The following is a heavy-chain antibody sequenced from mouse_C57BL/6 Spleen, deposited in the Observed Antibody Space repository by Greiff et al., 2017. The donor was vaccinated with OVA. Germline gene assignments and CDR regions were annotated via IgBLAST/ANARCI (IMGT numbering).Heavy chain of an antibody. J-gene: IGHJ4*01. CDR1: GYAFTNYL. CDR3: ASSNYLYAMDY. CDR2: INPGSGGT. Sequence: QVQLKESGAELVRPGTSVKVSCKASGYAFTNYLIEWVKQRPGQGLEWIGVINPGSGGTNYNEKFKGKATLTADKSSSTAYMQLSSLTSEDSAVYFCASSNYLYAMDYWGQGTSVTVSS. D-gene: IGHD2-5*01. V-gene: IGHV1-54*01.